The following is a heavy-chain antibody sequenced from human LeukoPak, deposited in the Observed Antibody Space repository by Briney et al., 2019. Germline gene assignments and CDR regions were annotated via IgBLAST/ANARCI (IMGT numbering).Heavy chain of an antibody. CDR1: GFTFSSYW. CDR2: IKQDGSEK. Sequence: PGGSLRLSCAASGFTFSSYWMSWVRQAPGKGLEWVANIKQDGSEKYYVDSVKGRFTISRDNAKNSLYLQMNSLRAEDTAVYYCAKTRLLPDFDYWGQGTLVTVSS. D-gene: IGHD3-22*01. CDR3: AKTRLLPDFDY. J-gene: IGHJ4*02. V-gene: IGHV3-7*03.